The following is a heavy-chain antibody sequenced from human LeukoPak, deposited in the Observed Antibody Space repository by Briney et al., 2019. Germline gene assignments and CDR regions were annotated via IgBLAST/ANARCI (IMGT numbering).Heavy chain of an antibody. CDR1: GGTFSSYA. D-gene: IGHD6-6*01. Sequence: ASVKVSCKASGGTFSSYAISWVRQAPGQGLEWMGWINPNSGGTNYAQKFQGRVTMTRDTSISTAYMELSRLRSDDTAVYYCARRRSSSYYYYYMDVWGKGTTVTVSS. CDR3: ARRRSSSYYYYYMDV. CDR2: INPNSGGT. V-gene: IGHV1-2*02. J-gene: IGHJ6*03.